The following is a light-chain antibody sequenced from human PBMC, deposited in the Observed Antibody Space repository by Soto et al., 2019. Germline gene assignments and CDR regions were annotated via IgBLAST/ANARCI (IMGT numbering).Light chain of an antibody. CDR3: QTWGSGIHVV. V-gene: IGLV4-69*01. Sequence: QLVLTQSPSASASLGASVKLTCTLSSGHSSYAIAWHQQQPEKGPRYLMKLNSVGSHSKGDGIPDRFSGSSSGAERYLTISSLQSEDEADYHCQTWGSGIHVVFGGGTKLTVL. J-gene: IGLJ2*01. CDR2: LNSVGSH. CDR1: SGHSSYA.